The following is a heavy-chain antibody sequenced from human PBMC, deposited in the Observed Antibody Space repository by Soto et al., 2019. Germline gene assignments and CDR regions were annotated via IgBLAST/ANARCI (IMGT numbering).Heavy chain of an antibody. CDR2: INAGNGNT. J-gene: IGHJ6*02. D-gene: IGHD3-10*01. CDR1: GYTFTSYA. Sequence: PRASVKVSCKASGYTFTSYAMHWVRQAPGQRLEWMGWINAGNGNTKYSQKFQGRVTITRDTSASTAYMELSSLRSEDTAVYYCARPPDPRGHYGMDVWGQGTTVTVSS. CDR3: ARPPDPRGHYGMDV. V-gene: IGHV1-3*01.